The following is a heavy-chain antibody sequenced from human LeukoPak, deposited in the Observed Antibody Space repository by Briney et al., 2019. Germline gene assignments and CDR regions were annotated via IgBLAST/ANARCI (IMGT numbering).Heavy chain of an antibody. J-gene: IGHJ4*02. Sequence: PGGSLRLSCAASGFSFSSYWINWVRQVPGKGLEWVSRSNGDGSITNYADSVKGRFTISRDNAKNTLYLQMRSLRGDDTAVYYCARGIISVSTITYWGQGTLVTVSS. V-gene: IGHV3-74*01. CDR3: ARGIISVSTITY. D-gene: IGHD5/OR15-5a*01. CDR2: SNGDGSIT. CDR1: GFSFSSYW.